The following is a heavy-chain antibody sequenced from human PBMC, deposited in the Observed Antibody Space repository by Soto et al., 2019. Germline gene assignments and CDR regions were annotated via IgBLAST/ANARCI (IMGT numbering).Heavy chain of an antibody. CDR1: GLTVSSND. CDR2: TYSAGNT. J-gene: IGHJ4*01. Sequence: EVQLAESGGGLVQPGGSLRLSCAASGLTVSSNDMSWVRQAPGKGLECVSITYSAGNTYYADSVKGRFIISRDNSKNTLYLQMNSLRADDTAVYYCARGSLYWGQGTLVTVSS. V-gene: IGHV3-66*01. CDR3: ARGSLY.